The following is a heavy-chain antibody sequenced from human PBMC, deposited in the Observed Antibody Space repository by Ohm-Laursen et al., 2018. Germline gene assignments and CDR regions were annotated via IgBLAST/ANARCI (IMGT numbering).Heavy chain of an antibody. Sequence: SSVKVSCKASGGTFSSYAISWVRQAPGQGLEWMGGIIPIFGTANYAQKFQGRVTITADESTSTAYMELSSLRSEDTAVYYCARDGDSSGYFDYWGQGTLVTVSS. D-gene: IGHD3-22*01. CDR3: ARDGDSSGYFDY. V-gene: IGHV1-69*01. CDR2: IIPIFGTA. CDR1: GGTFSSYA. J-gene: IGHJ4*02.